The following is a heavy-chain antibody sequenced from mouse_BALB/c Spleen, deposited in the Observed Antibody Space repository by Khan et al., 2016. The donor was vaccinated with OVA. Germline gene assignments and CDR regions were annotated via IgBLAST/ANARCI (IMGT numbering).Heavy chain of an antibody. Sequence: QVQLKESGPGLVAPSQTLSITCTVSGFSLTSYGVHWVRQPPGKGLEWLGVIWAGGSTNHNSALMSRLSISKDNSKSQVFLKMNSLQTDDTAMYNCARAFYCGAWFAYWGQGTLVTVSA. J-gene: IGHJ3*01. V-gene: IGHV2-9*02. CDR2: IWAGGST. CDR1: GFSLTSYG. CDR3: ARAFYCGAWFAY. D-gene: IGHD1-1*01.